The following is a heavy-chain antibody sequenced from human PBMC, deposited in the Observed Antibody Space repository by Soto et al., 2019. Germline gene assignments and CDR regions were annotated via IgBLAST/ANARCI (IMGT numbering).Heavy chain of an antibody. CDR1: GFSFSNARMG. CDR2: IFSNDEK. J-gene: IGHJ4*02. D-gene: IGHD2-15*01. Sequence: QVTLKESGPVLVKPTETLTLTCTVSGFSFSNARMGVSWIRQPPGKALEWLAHIFSNDEKSYSTSLKSRLTISKDTSKSQVMLSMTTMDPVDTATYYCPRMRSEGYCNGGNFLDFWGQGALVTVSS. CDR3: PRMRSEGYCNGGNFLDF. V-gene: IGHV2-26*01.